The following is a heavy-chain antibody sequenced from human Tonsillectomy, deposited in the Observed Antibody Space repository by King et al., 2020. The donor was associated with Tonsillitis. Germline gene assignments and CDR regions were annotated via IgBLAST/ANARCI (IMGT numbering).Heavy chain of an antibody. V-gene: IGHV2-5*01. J-gene: IGHJ4*02. CDR1: GFSLYTSGVG. CDR3: APVQFYDSSGRGLQLEY. CDR2: IYWNDVK. Sequence: TLKESGPTLVKPTQTLTLTCTFSGFSLYTSGVGVGWIRQPPGKALEWVALIYWNDVKRYTPSLKNRLTITKDASKNLVVLAMTNMDPLDTATYYCAPVQFYDSSGRGLQLEYWGQGTLVTVSS. D-gene: IGHD3-22*01.